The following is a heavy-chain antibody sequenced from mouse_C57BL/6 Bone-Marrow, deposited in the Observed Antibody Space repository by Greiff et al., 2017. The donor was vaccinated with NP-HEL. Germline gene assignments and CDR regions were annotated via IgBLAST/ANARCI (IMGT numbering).Heavy chain of an antibody. V-gene: IGHV1-82*01. CDR3: ARFTTCCDY. CDR1: GYAFSSSW. J-gene: IGHJ2*01. D-gene: IGHD1-1*01. Sequence: QVQLQQSGPELVKPGASVRISCKASGYAFSSSWMNWVKQRPGKGLEWIGRIYPGDGDTNYNGKFKGKATLTADKSSSTAYMQLSSLTSEDSAVYFCARFTTCCDYWGQGTTLTVSS. CDR2: IYPGDGDT.